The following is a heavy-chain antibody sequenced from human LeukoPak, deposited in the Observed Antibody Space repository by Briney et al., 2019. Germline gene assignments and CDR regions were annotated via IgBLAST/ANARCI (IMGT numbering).Heavy chain of an antibody. J-gene: IGHJ4*02. CDR3: ATPGVAARDY. CDR2: ISSSSSYI. V-gene: IGHV3-21*01. Sequence: GGSLRLSCAASRFTFSSYSMNWVRQAPGKGLEWVSSISSSSSYIYYADSVKGRFTISRDNAKNSLYLQMNSLRAEDTAVYYCATPGVAARDYWGQGTLVTVSS. CDR1: RFTFSSYS. D-gene: IGHD6-6*01.